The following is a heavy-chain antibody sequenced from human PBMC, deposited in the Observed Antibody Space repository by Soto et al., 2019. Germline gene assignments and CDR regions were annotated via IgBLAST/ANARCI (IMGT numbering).Heavy chain of an antibody. V-gene: IGHV3-21*01. J-gene: IGHJ6*02. Sequence: GGSLRLSCAASGFTFSSYSMNWVRQAPGKGLEWVSSISSSSSYIYYADSVKGRFTISRDNAKNSPYLQMNSLRAEDTAVYYCARDQEYCSGGSCYMYYYGMDVWGQGTTVTVSS. CDR3: ARDQEYCSGGSCYMYYYGMDV. CDR1: GFTFSSYS. CDR2: ISSSSSYI. D-gene: IGHD2-15*01.